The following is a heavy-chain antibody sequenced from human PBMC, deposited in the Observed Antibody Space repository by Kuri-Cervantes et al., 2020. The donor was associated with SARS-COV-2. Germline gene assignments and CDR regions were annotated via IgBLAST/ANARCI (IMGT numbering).Heavy chain of an antibody. CDR2: INHSGST. CDR1: GGSISSSSYY. V-gene: IGHV4-39*07. D-gene: IGHD3-10*01. CDR3: ARVLNSGSYPYRGNWFDP. Sequence: GSLRLSCTVSGGSISSSSYYWSWIRQPPGKGLEWIGEINHSGSTNYNPSLKSRVTISVDTSKNQFSLKLSSVTAADTAVYYCARVLNSGSYPYRGNWFDPWGQGTLVTVSS. J-gene: IGHJ5*02.